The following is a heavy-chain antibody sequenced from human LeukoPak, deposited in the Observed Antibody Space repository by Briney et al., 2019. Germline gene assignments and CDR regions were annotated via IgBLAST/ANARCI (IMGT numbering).Heavy chain of an antibody. D-gene: IGHD6-19*01. J-gene: IGHJ6*03. CDR2: IIPIFGTT. CDR1: GGTFNNYA. Sequence: SVKVSCKASGGTFNNYAISWVRQAPGQGLEWMGGIIPIFGTTNYAQKFQGRVTITADESTSIVYMELSSLRSEDTAVYYCARAPYSSGGSTNFSYYYFVDVWGKGTTVTVSS. CDR3: ARAPYSSGGSTNFSYYYFVDV. V-gene: IGHV1-69*01.